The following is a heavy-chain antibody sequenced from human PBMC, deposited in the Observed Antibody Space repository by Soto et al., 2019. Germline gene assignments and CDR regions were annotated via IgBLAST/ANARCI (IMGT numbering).Heavy chain of an antibody. CDR2: VSTSGRST. D-gene: IGHD1-26*01. CDR1: GFIFSEST. J-gene: IGHJ6*02. CDR3: AKDRGLAESGRWSHYYYGMDV. V-gene: IGHV3-64*04. Sequence: VQLVESGGGLVQPGGSLRLSCSASGFIFSESTIYWVRQVPGKGLEAISAVSTSGRSTYYADSVRGRFTISRDNSKNTLFLEMNSLRSEDTAVYYCAKDRGLAESGRWSHYYYGMDVWGQGTTVTVSS.